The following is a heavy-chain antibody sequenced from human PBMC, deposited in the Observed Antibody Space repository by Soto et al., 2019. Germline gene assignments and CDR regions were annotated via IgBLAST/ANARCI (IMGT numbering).Heavy chain of an antibody. D-gene: IGHD3-10*01. CDR3: ARAPLDHGSGMYFDY. Sequence: SETLSLTVTVSGGSIISYYWIWSRQPPGKGLEWIGYIYYSGSTNYNPSLKSRVTISVDTSKNQSSLKLSSVTAADTAVYYCARAPLDHGSGMYFDYWGQGTQVTVSS. J-gene: IGHJ4*02. CDR1: GGSIISYY. CDR2: IYYSGST. V-gene: IGHV4-59*01.